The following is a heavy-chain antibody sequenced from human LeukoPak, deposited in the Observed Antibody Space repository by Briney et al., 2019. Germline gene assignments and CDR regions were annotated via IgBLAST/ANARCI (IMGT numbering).Heavy chain of an antibody. Sequence: PGGSLRLSCAASGFTVSSNYMSWVRQAPGKGLEWVSVIYSGGSTYYADSVKGRFTISRANSKNTLYLQMNSLRAEDTAVYYCARDRGFNWFDRWGQGTLVTVSS. J-gene: IGHJ5*02. V-gene: IGHV3-53*01. CDR3: ARDRGFNWFDR. CDR2: IYSGGST. CDR1: GFTVSSNY.